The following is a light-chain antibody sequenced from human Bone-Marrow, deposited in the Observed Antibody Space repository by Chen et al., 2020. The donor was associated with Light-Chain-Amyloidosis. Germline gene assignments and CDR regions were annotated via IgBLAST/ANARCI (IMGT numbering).Light chain of an antibody. CDR1: NIGSTS. J-gene: IGLJ3*02. CDR3: QVWGRSSDRPV. CDR2: DDS. Sequence: SYVLTQPSSVSVAPGQTATIACGGNNIGSTSVHWYQQTPGQAPLLVVYDDSDRPSGIPERLSGSSSGNTATLTISRVVAGDEADYYCQVWGRSSDRPVFGGGTKLTVL. V-gene: IGLV3-21*02.